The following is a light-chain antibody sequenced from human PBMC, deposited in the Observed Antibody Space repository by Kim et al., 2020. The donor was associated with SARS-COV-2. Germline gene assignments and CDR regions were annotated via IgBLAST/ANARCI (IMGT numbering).Light chain of an antibody. CDR2: GKN. V-gene: IGLV3-19*01. Sequence: ALGQTVRITCQGGSLKSYYATWYQQKPGQAPILVIYGKNTRPSGIPDRFSGSSSGNTASLTITGTQAGNEADYYCNSRDSNDNVVFGGGTQLTVL. J-gene: IGLJ2*01. CDR3: NSRDSNDNVV. CDR1: SLKSYY.